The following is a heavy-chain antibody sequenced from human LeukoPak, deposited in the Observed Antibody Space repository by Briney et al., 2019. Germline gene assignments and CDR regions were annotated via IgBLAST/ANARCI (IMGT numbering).Heavy chain of an antibody. J-gene: IGHJ6*02. CDR2: TNPSGGST. V-gene: IGHV1-46*01. CDR3: ARLDYDILTGYSELPYYYGMDV. Sequence: ASVKVSCKASGYTFTSYYMHWVRQAPGQGLEWMGITNPSGGSTSYAQKLQGRVTMTRDTSTSTVYMELSSLRSEDTAVYYCARLDYDILTGYSELPYYYGMDVWGQGTTVTVSS. D-gene: IGHD3-9*01. CDR1: GYTFTSYY.